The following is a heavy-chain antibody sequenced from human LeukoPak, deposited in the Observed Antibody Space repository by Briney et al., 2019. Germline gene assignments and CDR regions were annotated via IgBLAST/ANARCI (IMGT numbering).Heavy chain of an antibody. CDR1: GGSFSGYY. V-gene: IGHV4-34*01. D-gene: IGHD3-3*01. Sequence: ETLSLTCAVYGGSFSGYYWSWIRQPPGKGLEWIGEINHSGSTNYNPSLKSRVTISVDTSKNQFSLKLSSVTAADTAVYYCARVWVSIFGVVRSGYFDLWGRGTLVTVS. CDR2: INHSGST. CDR3: ARVWVSIFGVVRSGYFDL. J-gene: IGHJ2*01.